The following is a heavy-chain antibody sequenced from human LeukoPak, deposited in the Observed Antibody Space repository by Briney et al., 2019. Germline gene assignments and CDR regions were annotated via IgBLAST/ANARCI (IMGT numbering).Heavy chain of an antibody. D-gene: IGHD3-3*02. J-gene: IGHJ4*02. V-gene: IGHV1-46*01. CDR1: GYTFTSNY. CDR3: ARDSLASPPTYYFDY. CDR2: INPSGGST. Sequence: ASVKVSCKAFGYTFTSNYMHWVRQAPGQGLEWMGIINPSGGSTSYAQKFQGRVTMTRDMSTSTVYMELSSLRSEDTAVYYCARDSLASPPTYYFDYWGQGTLVTVSS.